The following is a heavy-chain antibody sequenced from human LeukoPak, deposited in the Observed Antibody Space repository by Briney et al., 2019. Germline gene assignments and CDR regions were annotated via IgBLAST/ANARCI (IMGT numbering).Heavy chain of an antibody. CDR2: IYPGDSDA. J-gene: IGHJ4*02. CDR1: GYTFTSYW. Sequence: GESLKISCKAFGYTFTSYWIGWVRHMPGKGLEWMGIIYPGDSDAKYSPSFRGQVTISADKSSSTAFLHWSSLKASDTAIYYCARLPKDTFLDYWGQGTLVTVSS. V-gene: IGHV5-51*01. D-gene: IGHD2/OR15-2a*01. CDR3: ARLPKDTFLDY.